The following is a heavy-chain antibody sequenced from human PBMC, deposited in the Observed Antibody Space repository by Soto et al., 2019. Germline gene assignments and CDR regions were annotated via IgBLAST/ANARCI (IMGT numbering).Heavy chain of an antibody. CDR1: GGSISSYY. V-gene: IGHV4-59*01. CDR2: IYYSGST. J-gene: IGHJ4*02. Sequence: SPTLSLTCTVSGGSISSYYWSWIRQPPGKGLEWIGYIYYSGSTNYNPSLKSRVTISVDTSKNQFSLKLSSVTAADTAVYYCARGRRAAAGFDYWGQGTLVTVSS. D-gene: IGHD6-13*01. CDR3: ARGRRAAAGFDY.